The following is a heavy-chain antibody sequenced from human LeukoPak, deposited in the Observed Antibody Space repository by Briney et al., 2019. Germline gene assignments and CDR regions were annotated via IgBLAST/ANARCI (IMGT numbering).Heavy chain of an antibody. Sequence: GGPLRLSCAASGFTFDDYAMHWVRQAPGKGLEWVSLISGDGGSTYYADSVKGRFTISRDNSKNSLYLQMNSLRTEDTALYYCAKGDIVVVPSGRYYYYMDVWGKGTTVTVSS. V-gene: IGHV3-43*02. J-gene: IGHJ6*03. CDR1: GFTFDDYA. D-gene: IGHD2-2*01. CDR2: ISGDGGST. CDR3: AKGDIVVVPSGRYYYYMDV.